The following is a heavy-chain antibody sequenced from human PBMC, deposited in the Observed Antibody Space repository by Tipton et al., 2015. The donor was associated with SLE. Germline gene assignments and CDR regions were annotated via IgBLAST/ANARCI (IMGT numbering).Heavy chain of an antibody. V-gene: IGHV3-21*01. D-gene: IGHD6-19*01. CDR2: ISSSSSYI. CDR3: ARERSSGWSGEVFDC. J-gene: IGHJ4*02. CDR1: GFTFSTYS. Sequence: SLRLFCAASGFTFSTYSMNWVRQAPGKGLEWVSSISSSSSYIYYADSVKGRFTISRDNAKNSLYLQMNSLRAEDTAVYYCARERSSGWSGEVFDCWGQGTLVTVSS.